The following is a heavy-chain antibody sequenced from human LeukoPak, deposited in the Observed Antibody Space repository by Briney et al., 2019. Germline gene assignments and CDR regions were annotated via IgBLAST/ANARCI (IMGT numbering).Heavy chain of an antibody. CDR2: IDPNTGDT. CDR1: GQSLTGYF. Sequence: ASVKVSCKASGQSLTGYFIHWVRQAPGQGLEWVGRIDPNTGDTIYAQNFQGRVTVTCATSISTACMELSRLTSDDTAVYFCARLGLHGSGTYYFFDYWGQGTLVTVSS. CDR3: ARLGLHGSGTYYFFDY. V-gene: IGHV1-2*06. D-gene: IGHD3-10*01. J-gene: IGHJ4*02.